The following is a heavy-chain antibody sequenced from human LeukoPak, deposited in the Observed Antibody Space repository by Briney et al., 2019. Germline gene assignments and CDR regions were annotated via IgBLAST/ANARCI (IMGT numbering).Heavy chain of an antibody. CDR1: GASFGGYY. V-gene: IGHV3-23*01. Sequence: ETLSLTCAVYGASFGGYYWSWIRQPPGKGLEWVSTINANSGTTSYAASVRGRFTISRDNSKNTLYLQLNTLRADDTATYYCAKPISGGLAVTADWFHPWGQGTLVVVSS. CDR3: AKPISGGLAVTADWFHP. CDR2: INANSGTT. J-gene: IGHJ5*01. D-gene: IGHD6-19*01.